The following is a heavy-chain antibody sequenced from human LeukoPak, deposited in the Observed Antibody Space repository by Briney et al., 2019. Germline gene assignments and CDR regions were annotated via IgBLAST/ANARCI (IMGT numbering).Heavy chain of an antibody. Sequence: ASVKVSCKASGGTFSSYAISWVRQAPGQGLERMGRIIPILGIANYAQKFQGRVTITADKSTSTAYMELSSLRSEDTAVYYCARDRTHYSDSSAYFYWGQGTLVTVSS. CDR1: GGTFSSYA. D-gene: IGHD3-22*01. CDR3: ARDRTHYSDSSAYFY. V-gene: IGHV1-69*04. J-gene: IGHJ4*02. CDR2: IIPILGIA.